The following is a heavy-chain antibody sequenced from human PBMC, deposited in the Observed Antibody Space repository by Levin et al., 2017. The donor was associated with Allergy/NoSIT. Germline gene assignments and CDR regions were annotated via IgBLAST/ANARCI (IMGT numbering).Heavy chain of an antibody. CDR2: IWYDGSNK. Sequence: GGSLRLSCAASGFTFSSYGMHWVRQAPGKGLEWVAVIWYDGSNKYYADSVKGRFTISRDNSKNTLYLQMNSLRAEDTAVYYCARDFVGDSSGYYSADYWGQGTLVTVSS. J-gene: IGHJ4*02. V-gene: IGHV3-33*01. CDR3: ARDFVGDSSGYYSADY. D-gene: IGHD3-22*01. CDR1: GFTFSSYG.